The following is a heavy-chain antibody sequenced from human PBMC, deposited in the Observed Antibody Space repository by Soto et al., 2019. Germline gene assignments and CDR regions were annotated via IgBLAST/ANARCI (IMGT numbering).Heavy chain of an antibody. Sequence: QVQLQESGPGLVKPSGTLSLTCAVSGDSISTNYWWSWVRQPPVKGLEWIGEIYHSGITHYNPSLKSRLTISVDKSKSKFSLEVTSVTAADTAVYYCARRWPFIAVAGNFDYWGRGTLVTVSS. V-gene: IGHV4-4*02. J-gene: IGHJ4*02. CDR1: GDSISTNYW. CDR3: ARRWPFIAVAGNFDY. D-gene: IGHD6-19*01. CDR2: IYHSGIT.